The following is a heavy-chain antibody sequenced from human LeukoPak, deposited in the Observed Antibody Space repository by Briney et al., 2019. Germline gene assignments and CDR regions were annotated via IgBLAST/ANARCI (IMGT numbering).Heavy chain of an antibody. V-gene: IGHV1-2*02. CDR2: INPNSGGT. D-gene: IGHD3-10*01. J-gene: IGHJ4*02. CDR3: ARDRLGGSGSSNNRVDY. CDR1: GYTFTGYY. Sequence: ASVKVSCKASGYTFTGYYMHWVRQAPGQGLEWMGWINPNSGGTNYAQKFQGRVTMTRDTSISTAYMELSSLRSDDTAVYYCARDRLGGSGSSNNRVDYWGQGTLVTVSS.